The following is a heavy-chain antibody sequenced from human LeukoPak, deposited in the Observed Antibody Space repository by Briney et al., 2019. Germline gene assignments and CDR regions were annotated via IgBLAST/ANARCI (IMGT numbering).Heavy chain of an antibody. CDR3: ARGTSGWYSVFDF. J-gene: IGHJ4*02. CDR2: INPSVDST. V-gene: IGHV1-46*01. CDR1: GYTFTSNH. D-gene: IGHD6-19*01. Sequence: ASVKVSCKASGYTFTSNHMHWVRQAPGQGLEWMGKINPSVDSTSYAQKFQGRVTMTRDTSTGTVYMDLSSLTSEDTAVYYCARGTSGWYSVFDFWGQGTLVTVSS.